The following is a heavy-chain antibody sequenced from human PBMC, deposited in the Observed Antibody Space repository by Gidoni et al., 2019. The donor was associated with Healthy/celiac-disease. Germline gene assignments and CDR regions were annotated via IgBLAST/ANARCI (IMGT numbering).Heavy chain of an antibody. CDR1: GGSISSGSYY. CDR2: IYTSGST. Sequence: VQLQESGPGLVQPSQTLSLTCTVSGGSISSGSYYWSWIRQPAGKGLEWIGRIYTSGSTNYNPSLKSRVTISVDTSKNQFSLKLSSVTAADTAVYYCARDSYYGNWFDPWGQGTLVTVSS. D-gene: IGHD1-26*01. J-gene: IGHJ5*02. CDR3: ARDSYYGNWFDP. V-gene: IGHV4-61*02.